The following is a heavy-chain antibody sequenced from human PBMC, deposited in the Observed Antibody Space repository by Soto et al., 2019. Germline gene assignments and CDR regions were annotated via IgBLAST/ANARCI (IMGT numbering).Heavy chain of an antibody. CDR3: ASTCSSHRYYYYGMDV. V-gene: IGHV5-10-1*01. CDR1: GYSFTSYW. Sequence: PGESLKISCKGSGYSFTSYWISWVRQMPGKGLEWMGRIDPSDSYTNYSPSFQGHVTISADKSISTAYLQWSSLKASDTAMYYCASTCSSHRYYYYGMDVWGQGTTVTVSS. J-gene: IGHJ6*02. CDR2: IDPSDSYT. D-gene: IGHD6-6*01.